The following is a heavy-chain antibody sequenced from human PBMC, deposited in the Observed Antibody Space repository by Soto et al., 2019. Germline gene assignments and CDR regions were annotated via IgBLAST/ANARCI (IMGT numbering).Heavy chain of an antibody. J-gene: IGHJ4*02. Sequence: SETLSLTCTVSGGSISSGGYYWSWIRQHPGKGLEWIGYIYYSGSTYYNPSLKSRVTISVDTSRSQFSLKLSSVTAADTAVYYCARTFYYGSGTSDYWGQGTLVTVSS. CDR3: ARTFYYGSGTSDY. D-gene: IGHD3-10*01. CDR2: IYYSGST. CDR1: GGSISSGGYY. V-gene: IGHV4-31*03.